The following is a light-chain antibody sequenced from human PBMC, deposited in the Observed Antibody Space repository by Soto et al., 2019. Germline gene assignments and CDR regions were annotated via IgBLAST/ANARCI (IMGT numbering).Light chain of an antibody. Sequence: EVVLTQSPGTLSLSPGERATLSCRASQTVSTFLAWYQQKPGQAPRLLISDSSDRATGIPARFSGSGSGTDFTLTISSLEPEDSAVYYCQQYGSSPRTFGQGTKLEIK. CDR1: QTVSTF. V-gene: IGKV3-11*01. CDR3: QQYGSSPRT. CDR2: DSS. J-gene: IGKJ2*01.